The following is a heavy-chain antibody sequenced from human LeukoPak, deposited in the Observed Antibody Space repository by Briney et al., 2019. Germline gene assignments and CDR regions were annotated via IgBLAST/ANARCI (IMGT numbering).Heavy chain of an antibody. Sequence: GGSLTLSCAASGFTFSSYAMSWVRQAPGKGLEWVSAISGSGSSTYYADSEKGRFTISRNNSKNTAYLQMNSLRAEDTAVYYCAKGGYYDSSGYYGYWGQGTLVTVSS. D-gene: IGHD3-22*01. CDR3: AKGGYYDSSGYYGY. CDR2: ISGSGSST. CDR1: GFTFSSYA. V-gene: IGHV3-23*01. J-gene: IGHJ4*02.